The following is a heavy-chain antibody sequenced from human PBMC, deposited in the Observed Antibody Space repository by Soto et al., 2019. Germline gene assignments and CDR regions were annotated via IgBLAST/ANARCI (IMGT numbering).Heavy chain of an antibody. D-gene: IGHD3-10*01. V-gene: IGHV3-30*18. CDR3: AKDKMVRGDNWFDP. J-gene: IGHJ5*02. CDR1: GFTFSSYG. CDR2: ISYDGSNK. Sequence: GGSLRLSCAASGFTFSSYGMHWVRPAPGKGLEWAAVISYDGSNKYYADSVKGRFTIARDNSKNTRYLQMNCLRAEDSAVYYCAKDKMVRGDNWFDPWGQGTLVTVSS.